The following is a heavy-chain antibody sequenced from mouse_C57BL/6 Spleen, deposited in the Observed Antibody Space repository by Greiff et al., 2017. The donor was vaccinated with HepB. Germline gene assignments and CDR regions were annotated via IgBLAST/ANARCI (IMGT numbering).Heavy chain of an antibody. CDR2: ISGGGGNT. V-gene: IGHV5-9*01. CDR3: ARIYYGNSYAMDY. D-gene: IGHD2-1*01. CDR1: GFTFSSYT. Sequence: EVQLQESGGGLVKPGGSLKLSCAASGFTFSSYTMSWVRQTPEKRLEWVATISGGGGNTYYPDSVKGRFTISRDNAKNTLYLQMSSLRSEDTALYYCARIYYGNSYAMDYWGQGTSVTVSS. J-gene: IGHJ4*01.